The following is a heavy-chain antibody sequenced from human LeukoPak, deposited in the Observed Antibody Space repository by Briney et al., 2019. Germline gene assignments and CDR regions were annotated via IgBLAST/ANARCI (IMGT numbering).Heavy chain of an antibody. V-gene: IGHV5-51*01. CDR1: GYSFTSYW. J-gene: IGHJ4*02. D-gene: IGHD4-23*01. CDR2: IYPGDYDT. CDR3: ASSIEYGGNSGPFDY. Sequence: GESLKISCKGSGYSFTSYWIGWVRQMPGKGLEWMGIIYPGDYDTRYSPSFQGQVTISADKSISTAYLQWSSLKASDTAMYYCASSIEYGGNSGPFDYWGQGTLVTVSS.